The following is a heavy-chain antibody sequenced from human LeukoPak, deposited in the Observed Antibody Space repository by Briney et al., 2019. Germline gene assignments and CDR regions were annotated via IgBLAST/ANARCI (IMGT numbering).Heavy chain of an antibody. V-gene: IGHV3-23*01. CDR2: TSGSGGST. J-gene: IGHJ4*02. CDR3: AKEASISGEYGSGLY. D-gene: IGHD3-10*01. Sequence: GGSLRLSCAASGFTFSAFATSWVRQAPGKGLEAISATSGSGGSTYYADSVKGRFTISRDNSKNTLYLQLSSLRADDTSAYYCAKEASISGEYGSGLYWGQGTLVGVSS. CDR1: GFTFSAFA.